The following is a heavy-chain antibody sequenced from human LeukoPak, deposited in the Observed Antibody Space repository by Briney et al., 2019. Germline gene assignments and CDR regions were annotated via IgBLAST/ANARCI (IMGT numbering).Heavy chain of an antibody. CDR3: ARVGNFYYYMDV. CDR1: GFTFSNYW. CDR2: IKQDGSEK. Sequence: GGSLRLSCVASGFTFSNYWMSWVRQAPGKGLEWVANIKQDGSEKYYVDSVEGRFNISRDNAKNSLYLQMNSLRVEDTAMYYCARVGNFYYYMDVWGKGTTVTVPS. D-gene: IGHD1-26*01. V-gene: IGHV3-7*01. J-gene: IGHJ6*03.